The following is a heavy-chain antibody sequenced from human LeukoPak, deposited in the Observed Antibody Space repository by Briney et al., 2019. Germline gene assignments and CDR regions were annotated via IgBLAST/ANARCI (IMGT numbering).Heavy chain of an antibody. Sequence: SVKVSCKASGGTFSSYAISWVRQAPGQGLEWMGGIIPIFGTANYAQKFQGRVTITADESTSTAYMELSSLRSEDTAVYYCARVQIWVFPAPIAGDWYFDLWGRGTLVTVSS. J-gene: IGHJ2*01. D-gene: IGHD6-13*01. V-gene: IGHV1-69*13. CDR3: ARVQIWVFPAPIAGDWYFDL. CDR2: IIPIFGTA. CDR1: GGTFSSYA.